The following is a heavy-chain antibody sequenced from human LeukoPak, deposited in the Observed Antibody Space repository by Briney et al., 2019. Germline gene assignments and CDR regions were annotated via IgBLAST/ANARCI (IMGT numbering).Heavy chain of an antibody. J-gene: IGHJ3*02. Sequence: SVKVSCKASGGTFTSYAISWVRQAPGQGLEWMGGTIPIFGTANYAQKFQGRVTITADESTSTAYMELSSLRSEDTAVYYCARVQRITMVRGVIPAFDIWGQGTMVTVSS. CDR1: GGTFTSYA. D-gene: IGHD3-10*01. V-gene: IGHV1-69*13. CDR3: ARVQRITMVRGVIPAFDI. CDR2: TIPIFGTA.